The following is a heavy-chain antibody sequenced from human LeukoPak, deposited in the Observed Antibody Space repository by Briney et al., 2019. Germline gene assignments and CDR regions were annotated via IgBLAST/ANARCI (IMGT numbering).Heavy chain of an antibody. CDR2: ISAYNGNT. V-gene: IGHV1-18*01. D-gene: IGHD2-15*01. CDR1: GYTFTSYG. Sequence: GASVKVSCKASGYTFTSYGISWVRQAPGQGLEWMGWISAYNGNTNYAQKLQGRVTMTTDTSTSTAYMELRSLRSDDTAVYYCARDMRVGWELLRSFDIWGEGTMVTVS. CDR3: ARDMRVGWELLRSFDI. J-gene: IGHJ3*02.